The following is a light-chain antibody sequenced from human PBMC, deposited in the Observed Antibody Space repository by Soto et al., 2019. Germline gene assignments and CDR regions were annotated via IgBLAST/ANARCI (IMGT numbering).Light chain of an antibody. J-gene: IGKJ4*01. CDR2: GAS. CDR1: QSVVNDY. Sequence: ETVLTQSPGTVSLSPGERATLSCRASQSVVNDYLAWYQQKPGQAPRLLIYGASSRAASIPDRFSGSGSGTDFTLTISRLEPEDFVVYYCQQYGSSAFTFGGGTKVEIK. CDR3: QQYGSSAFT. V-gene: IGKV3-20*01.